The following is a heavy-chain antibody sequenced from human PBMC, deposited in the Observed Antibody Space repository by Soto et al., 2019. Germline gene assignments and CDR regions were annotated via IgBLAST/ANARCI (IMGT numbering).Heavy chain of an antibody. CDR1: GGSISSTSCY. V-gene: IGHV4-39*02. CDR3: GGCRGRGGDGYSYFFEY. CDR2: IYYSGST. Sequence: SETLSLTCTVSGGSISSTSCYWGWIRQPPGTGLEWIGSIYYSGSTYYNRSLKGRLTISIDTSKNHFSLRLTSLTAADTAVYYCGGCRGRGGDGYSYFFEYWGQGTLVTVSS. J-gene: IGHJ4*02. D-gene: IGHD2-21*02.